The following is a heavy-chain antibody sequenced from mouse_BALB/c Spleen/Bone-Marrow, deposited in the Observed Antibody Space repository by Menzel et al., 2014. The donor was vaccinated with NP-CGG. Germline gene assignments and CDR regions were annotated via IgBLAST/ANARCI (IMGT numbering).Heavy chain of an antibody. Sequence: VESGASMKISCKASGYSFTGYTMNWVKQSHGENLEWIGLINPYNGGTSYNQKFKDKATLTVDKSSSTAYMELFSLTSEDSAVYYCARGLEYAVDYWGQGTSVTVSS. V-gene: IGHV1-26*01. CDR3: ARGLEYAVDY. CDR2: INPYNGGT. J-gene: IGHJ4*01. CDR1: GYSFTGYT. D-gene: IGHD2-13*01.